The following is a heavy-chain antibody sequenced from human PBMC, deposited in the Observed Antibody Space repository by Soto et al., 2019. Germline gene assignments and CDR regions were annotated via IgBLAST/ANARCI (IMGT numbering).Heavy chain of an antibody. D-gene: IGHD5-18*01. CDR2: ISYDGSNK. J-gene: IGHJ4*02. CDR1: GFTFSSYG. CDR3: AKDFVDTAMVTAFDY. V-gene: IGHV3-30*18. Sequence: QVPLVESGGGVVQPGRSLRLSCAASGFTFSSYGMHWVRQAPGKGLEWVAVISYDGSNKYYADSVKGRFTISRDNSKNTLYLQMNSLRAEDTAVYYCAKDFVDTAMVTAFDYWGQGTLVTVSS.